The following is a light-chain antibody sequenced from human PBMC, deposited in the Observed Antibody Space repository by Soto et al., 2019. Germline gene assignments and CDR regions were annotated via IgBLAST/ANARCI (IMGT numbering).Light chain of an antibody. J-gene: IGKJ5*01. CDR1: QSVSSNY. Sequence: EIFFSPSPLTLSFSSVVRATLSRTALQSVSSNYLAWYQQKPGQAPRFLIYGASTRANGIPDRFSGSGSGTDFTLTISRLEPEDFAVYYCQQYGSSPSITFGQGTRLEIK. CDR3: QQYGSSPSIT. CDR2: GAS. V-gene: IGKV3-20*01.